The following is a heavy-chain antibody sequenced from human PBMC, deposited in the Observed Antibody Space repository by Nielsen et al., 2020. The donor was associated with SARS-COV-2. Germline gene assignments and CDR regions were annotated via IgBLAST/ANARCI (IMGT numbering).Heavy chain of an antibody. J-gene: IGHJ5*02. CDR2: INPNSGGT. CDR3: ARDRGGKTTGNWFDP. Sequence: SVKVSCKASGYTFTGYYMHWVRQAPGQGLEWMGRINPNSGGTNYAQKFQGRVTMTRDTSISTAYMELSRLRSDDTAVYYCARDRGGKTTGNWFDPWGQGTLVTVSS. CDR1: GYTFTGYY. V-gene: IGHV1-2*06. D-gene: IGHD4-17*01.